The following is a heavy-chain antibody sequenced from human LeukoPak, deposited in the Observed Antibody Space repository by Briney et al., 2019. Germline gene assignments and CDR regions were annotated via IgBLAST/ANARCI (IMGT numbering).Heavy chain of an antibody. Sequence: GGSLRLSCAASGFTFDDYAMHWVRQAPGKGLEWVSGISWNSGSIGYADSVKGRFTISRDNAKNSLYLQMNSLRAEDTALYYCTKEKSYYYGMDVWGRGTLVTVSS. J-gene: IGHJ6*02. CDR2: ISWNSGSI. CDR3: TKEKSYYYGMDV. CDR1: GFTFDDYA. V-gene: IGHV3-9*01.